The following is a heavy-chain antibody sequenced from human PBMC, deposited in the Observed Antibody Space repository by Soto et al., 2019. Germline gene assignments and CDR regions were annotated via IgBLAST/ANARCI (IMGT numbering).Heavy chain of an antibody. D-gene: IGHD6-13*01. V-gene: IGHV1-2*04. J-gene: IGHJ6*02. CDR3: AREGPKQLTYHYYGMDV. Sequence: ASVKVSCKASGYTFTGYYMHWVRQAPGQGLEWMGWINPNSGGTNYAQKFQGWVTMTRDTSISTAYMELSRLRSDDTAVYYCAREGPKQLTYHYYGMDVWGQGTTVTVSS. CDR2: INPNSGGT. CDR1: GYTFTGYY.